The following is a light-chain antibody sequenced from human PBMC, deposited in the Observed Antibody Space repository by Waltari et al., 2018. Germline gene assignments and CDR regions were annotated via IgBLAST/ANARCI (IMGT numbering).Light chain of an antibody. V-gene: IGLV3-21*02. CDR3: QVRDSSSDYRV. CDR2: DNR. CDR1: AIGRKR. Sequence: SYVLTQAPSVSVAPGRAARLTCEGCAIGRKRGLRYQQKPGHAPLLVVYDNRVRPSGIPDRFSGSNSGNTATLTISGVEAGDEADYYCQVRDSSSDYRVFGGGTKLTVL. J-gene: IGLJ3*02.